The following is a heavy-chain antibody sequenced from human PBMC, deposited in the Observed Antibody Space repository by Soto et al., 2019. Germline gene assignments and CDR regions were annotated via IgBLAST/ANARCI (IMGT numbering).Heavy chain of an antibody. Sequence: QVQLVQSGAEVKKPGSSVKVSCKASGGTFSSYAISWVRQAPGQGLEWMGGITPIFGTANYAQKFQGRVTITADEYTSTAYLELSSLRSEDTAVYYCARVAGTEAHFDYWGQGTLVTVSS. CDR2: ITPIFGTA. V-gene: IGHV1-69*12. CDR1: GGTFSSYA. D-gene: IGHD1-26*01. J-gene: IGHJ4*02. CDR3: ARVAGTEAHFDY.